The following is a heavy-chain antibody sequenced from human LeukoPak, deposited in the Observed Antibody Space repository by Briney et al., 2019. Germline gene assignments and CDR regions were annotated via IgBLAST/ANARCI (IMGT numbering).Heavy chain of an antibody. V-gene: IGHV1-2*02. Sequence: GASVKVSCKASGYTFTHYYMHWVRQAAGQELDWMGWINTNRAGTNYAQKFQGRVTMTRDTSISTDYMELSRLRSDDTAVDCCARNLWFGESSDAFDMWGQGTMVTVSS. CDR1: GYTFTHYY. CDR3: ARNLWFGESSDAFDM. CDR2: INTNRAGT. D-gene: IGHD3-10*01. J-gene: IGHJ3*02.